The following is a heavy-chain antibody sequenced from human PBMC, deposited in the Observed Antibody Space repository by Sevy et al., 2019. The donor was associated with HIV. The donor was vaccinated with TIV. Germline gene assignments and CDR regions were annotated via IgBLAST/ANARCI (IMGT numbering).Heavy chain of an antibody. CDR2: INSGGGST. J-gene: IGHJ4*02. Sequence: EGSLRLSCAASGFTFTEFVMSWVRQAPGKGLEWVSTINSGGGSTYYADSVKGRFTISRDNSQNTLDLQMNSLRAEDTAVYYCAKDVVGGYYDSSGYSDHWGQGTLVTVSS. CDR3: AKDVVGGYYDSSGYSDH. V-gene: IGHV3-23*01. D-gene: IGHD3-22*01. CDR1: GFTFTEFV.